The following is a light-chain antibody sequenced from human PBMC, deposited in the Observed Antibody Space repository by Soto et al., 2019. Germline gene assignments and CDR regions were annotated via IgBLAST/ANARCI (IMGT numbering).Light chain of an antibody. Sequence: SALTQPASVSGSPGQSITISCSGTISDFVGYNYGSRYQQRTVKAPKLMLYGVSKRPSGVSNRFSGSKSGNTASLTISGLQAEDEADYYCSSHTTSSALQVFGTGTKVTVL. V-gene: IGLV2-14*01. CDR2: GVS. CDR3: SSHTTSSALQV. CDR1: ISDFVGYNY. J-gene: IGLJ1*01.